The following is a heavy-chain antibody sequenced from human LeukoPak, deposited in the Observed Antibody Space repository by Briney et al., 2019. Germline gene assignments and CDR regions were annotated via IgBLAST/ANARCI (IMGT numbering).Heavy chain of an antibody. CDR2: IYYSGST. CDR1: GFTFSSYG. Sequence: PGRSLRLSCAASGFTFSSYGMHWVRQPPGKGLEWIGYIYYSGSTHYNPSLKSRVTISVDRSKNQFSLNLSSVTAADTAIYYCARGRGYNYPFDYWGQGTLVTVSS. CDR3: ARGRGYNYPFDY. J-gene: IGHJ4*02. D-gene: IGHD5-18*01. V-gene: IGHV4-59*01.